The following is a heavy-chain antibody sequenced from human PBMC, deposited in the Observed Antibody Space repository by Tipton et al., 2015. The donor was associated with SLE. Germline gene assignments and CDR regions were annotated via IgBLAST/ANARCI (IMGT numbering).Heavy chain of an antibody. CDR1: GGSISSYY. D-gene: IGHD1-26*01. CDR2: IYYSGST. Sequence: TLSLTCTVSGGSISSYYWSWIRQPPGKGLEWIGYIYYSGSTNYNPSLKSRVTISVDTSKNQFSLKLSSVTAADTAVYYCARGYSGSYYYYYYMDAWGKGTTVTVSS. CDR3: ARGYSGSYYYYYYMDA. V-gene: IGHV4-59*01. J-gene: IGHJ6*03.